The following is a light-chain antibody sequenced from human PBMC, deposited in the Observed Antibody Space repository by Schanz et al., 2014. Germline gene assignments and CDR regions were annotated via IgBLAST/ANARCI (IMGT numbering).Light chain of an antibody. CDR1: QSVLYSSNNKNY. CDR3: QQYYSRPLT. J-gene: IGKJ4*01. V-gene: IGKV4-1*01. CDR2: WAS. Sequence: DIVMTQSPDSLAVSLGERATINCRSSQSVLYSSNNKNYLAWYQQKPGQPPKLLIYWASTRESGVPDRFSGSGSGTDFTLTISSLQAEDVVVYYCQQYYSRPLTFGGGTKVEIK.